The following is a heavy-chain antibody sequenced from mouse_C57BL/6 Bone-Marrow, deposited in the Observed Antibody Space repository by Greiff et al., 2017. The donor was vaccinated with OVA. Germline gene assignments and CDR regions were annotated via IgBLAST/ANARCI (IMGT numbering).Heavy chain of an antibody. D-gene: IGHD2-4*01. CDR2: IRLKSDNYAT. V-gene: IGHV6-3*01. J-gene: IGHJ2*01. Sequence: DVKLVESGGGLVQPGGSMKLSCVASGFTFSNYWMNWVRQSPEKGLEWVAQIRLKSDNYATHYAESGKGRLTISRDDAKRSVYLQMNNLRAEDTGIYYCTGYDYERVDYWGQGTTLTVSS. CDR3: TGYDYERVDY. CDR1: GFTFSNYW.